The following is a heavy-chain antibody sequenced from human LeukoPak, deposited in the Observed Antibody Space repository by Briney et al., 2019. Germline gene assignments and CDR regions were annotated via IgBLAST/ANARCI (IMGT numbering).Heavy chain of an antibody. J-gene: IGHJ4*02. D-gene: IGHD6-13*01. CDR1: GDSISGYS. CDR2: IYYSGST. V-gene: IGHV4-59*08. Sequence: KPSETLSLTCTVSGDSISGYSWSWIRQSPGKGLEWIGYIYYSGSTNYNPSLRSRVTMSVDTSKNQFSLKLSSVTAADTAVYYCARAIIAAAEHDYWGQGTRVTVSS. CDR3: ARAIIAAAEHDY.